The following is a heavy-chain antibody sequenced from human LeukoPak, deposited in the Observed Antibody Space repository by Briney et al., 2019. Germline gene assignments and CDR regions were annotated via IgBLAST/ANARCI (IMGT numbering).Heavy chain of an antibody. D-gene: IGHD2-21*02. CDR1: GFTFSSYS. Sequence: GGSLRLSCAASGFTFSSYSMNWVRQAPGKGLEWVAFIRYDGSNKYYADSVKGRFTISRDNSKNTLYLQMNSLRAEDTAVYYCAKQCGGDCYSNYRGQGTLVTVSS. CDR3: AKQCGGDCYSNY. J-gene: IGHJ4*02. CDR2: IRYDGSNK. V-gene: IGHV3-30*02.